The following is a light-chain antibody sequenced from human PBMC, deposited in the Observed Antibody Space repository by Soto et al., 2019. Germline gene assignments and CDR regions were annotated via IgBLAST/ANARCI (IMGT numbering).Light chain of an antibody. CDR1: QSVLYSSNNKNY. J-gene: IGKJ2*01. V-gene: IGKV4-1*01. CDR3: QQYYTISYT. Sequence: DIVMTQSPDSLAVSLGERATINCKSSQSVLYSSNNKNYLAWYRQKPGQPPKLLIYWASMRESGVPDRFSGSGYGTDFTLTISSLQAEDVAVYYCQQYYTISYTFGQGTKLEIK. CDR2: WAS.